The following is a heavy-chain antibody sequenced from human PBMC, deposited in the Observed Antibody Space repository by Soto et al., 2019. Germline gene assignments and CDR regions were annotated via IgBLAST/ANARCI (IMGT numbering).Heavy chain of an antibody. Sequence: GKSLKRSGTGSEYNVTTNWIGWVRQLPGKGLEWMGIIYPGDSDTRYSPSFQGQVTISTDKSITTAYLHWSSLKASDTAMYFCASGFTLAFFDSWGQGTPVTVSS. J-gene: IGHJ4*02. V-gene: IGHV5-51*01. D-gene: IGHD3-10*01. CDR1: EYNVTTNW. CDR3: ASGFTLAFFDS. CDR2: IYPGDSDT.